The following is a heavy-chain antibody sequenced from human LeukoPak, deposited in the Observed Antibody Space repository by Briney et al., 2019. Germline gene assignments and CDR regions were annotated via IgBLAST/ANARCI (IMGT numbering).Heavy chain of an antibody. Sequence: GGSLRLSCAASGFTFSNAWMSWVRQAPGKGLEWVGRIKRSDGTTELAAPVKGRFAISRDDSKKTLYLQMSSLKTEDTAVYYCTTNDAFDIWGQGTMVTVSS. CDR1: GFTFSNAW. CDR3: TTNDAFDI. J-gene: IGHJ3*02. V-gene: IGHV3-15*01. CDR2: IKRSDGTT.